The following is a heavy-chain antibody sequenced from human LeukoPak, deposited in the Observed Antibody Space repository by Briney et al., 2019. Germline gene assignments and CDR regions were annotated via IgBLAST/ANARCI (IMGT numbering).Heavy chain of an antibody. J-gene: IGHJ5*02. CDR3: ATVSPLTGTHWFDP. CDR2: INPNSGGT. CDR1: GYTFTGYY. D-gene: IGHD1/OR15-1a*01. Sequence: ASVKVSCKASGYTFTGYYMHWVRQAPGQGLEWMGWINPNSGGTIYAQKFQGRVTMTEDTSTDTAYMELSSLRSEDTAVYYCATVSPLTGTHWFDPWGQGTLVTVSS. V-gene: IGHV1-2*02.